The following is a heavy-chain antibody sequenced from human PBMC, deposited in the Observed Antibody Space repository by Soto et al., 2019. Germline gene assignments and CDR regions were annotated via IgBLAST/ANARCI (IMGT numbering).Heavy chain of an antibody. J-gene: IGHJ4*02. Sequence: SETLSLTCTVSGGSISSSSYYWGWIRQPPGKGLEWIGSIYHSGSTNYNPSLKSRVTISVDTSKNQFSLKLSSVTAADTAVYYCARAVYYDFWSGYYFDKLGNEYYFDYWGQGTLVTVSS. CDR2: IYHSGST. CDR1: GGSISSSSYY. V-gene: IGHV4-39*07. CDR3: ARAVYYDFWSGYYFDKLGNEYYFDY. D-gene: IGHD3-3*01.